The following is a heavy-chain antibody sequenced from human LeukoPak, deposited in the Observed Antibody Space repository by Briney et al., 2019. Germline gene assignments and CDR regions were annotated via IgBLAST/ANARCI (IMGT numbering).Heavy chain of an antibody. CDR2: ISGYNGKT. D-gene: IGHD1-26*01. J-gene: IGHJ6*02. CDR3: ARGSWEEEYYSYYGMDV. V-gene: IGHV1-18*04. CDR1: GYTFTSYG. Sequence: ASVKISCKASGYTFTSYGVVWVRQAPGQGLEWMGWISGYNGKTNYAQEFQGRATMTTDKSTSTAYMELRRLTFDDTAVYYCARGSWEEEYYSYYGMDVWGQGTTVIVSS.